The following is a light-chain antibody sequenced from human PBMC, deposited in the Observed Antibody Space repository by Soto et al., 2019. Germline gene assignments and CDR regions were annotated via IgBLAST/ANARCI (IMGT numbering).Light chain of an antibody. CDR2: EVS. Sequence: QSVLTQSASVSGSPGQSITISCTGTSNDVGGYNYVSWYQQHPGKAPKVIVSEVSNRPSGVSNRFSGSKSANTASLTISGLQAEDEADYYCSSYTTTNTLVFGGGTKLTVL. CDR1: SNDVGGYNY. V-gene: IGLV2-14*01. CDR3: SSYTTTNTLV. J-gene: IGLJ3*02.